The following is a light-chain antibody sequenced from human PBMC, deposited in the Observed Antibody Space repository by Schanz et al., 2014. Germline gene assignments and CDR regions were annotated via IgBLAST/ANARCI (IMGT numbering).Light chain of an antibody. V-gene: IGLV1-44*01. Sequence: QSVLTQTPSAPATPGQRVTISCSGSSSNIAINNVNWYQQLPGTAPKLLIFTNDERPAGVSDRFSASKSGTSASLTISGLQSEDEADYYCMSWDENLNGRVFGGGTKLTVL. CDR2: TND. CDR1: SSNIAINN. CDR3: MSWDENLNGRV. J-gene: IGLJ3*02.